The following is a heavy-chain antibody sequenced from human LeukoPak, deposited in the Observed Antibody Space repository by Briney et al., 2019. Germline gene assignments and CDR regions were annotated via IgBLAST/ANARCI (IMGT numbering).Heavy chain of an antibody. D-gene: IGHD1-20*01. CDR1: GFTFSSYA. CDR3: ARDLTGTDDY. J-gene: IGHJ4*02. V-gene: IGHV3-23*01. CDR2: ISGSGGST. Sequence: GGSLRLSCAASGFTFSSYAMSWVRQAPGKGLKWVSAISGSGGSTYYADSVKGRFTISRDNAKNSLYLQMNSLRAEDTAVYYCARDLTGTDDYWGQGTLVTVSS.